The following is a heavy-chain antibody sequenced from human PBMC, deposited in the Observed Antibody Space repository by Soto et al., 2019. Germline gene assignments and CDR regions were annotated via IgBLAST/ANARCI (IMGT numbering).Heavy chain of an antibody. CDR1: GFTFSSYS. V-gene: IGHV3-21*01. CDR3: SRVVYFARSAFGF. J-gene: IGHJ3*01. CDR2: ISGSSSYI. D-gene: IGHD6-6*01. Sequence: GGSLRVSCAASGFTFSSYSMNWVRQAPGKGLEWVSSISGSSSYIYYADSVKGRFTISRDNAKNSLYLQMNSLRAEDTAVYYCSRVVYFARSAFGFCGQGTMLT.